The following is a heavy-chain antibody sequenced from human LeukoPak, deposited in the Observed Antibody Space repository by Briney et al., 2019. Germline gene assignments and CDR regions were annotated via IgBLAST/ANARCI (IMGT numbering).Heavy chain of an antibody. CDR2: IYYSGTT. V-gene: IGHV4-39*01. D-gene: IGHD2-15*01. Sequence: SETLSLTCTVSGGSITSNSYYWAWIRQPPGKGLEWPGSIYYSGTTYYNPSLASRVTISVDTPKNQFSLKLNSVTASDTAVYYCARLSRSGGSCSCLFHYWGHGTLVTVSS. CDR3: ARLSRSGGSCSCLFHY. CDR1: GGSITSNSYY. J-gene: IGHJ4*01.